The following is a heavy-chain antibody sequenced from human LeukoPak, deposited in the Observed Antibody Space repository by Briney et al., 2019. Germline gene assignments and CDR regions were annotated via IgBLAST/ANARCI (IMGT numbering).Heavy chain of an antibody. V-gene: IGHV4-59*01. J-gene: IGHJ5*02. CDR2: IYYSGST. Sequence: SETLSLTCTVSGGSISSYYWSWIRQPPGKGLEWIGYIYYSGSTNYNPSLKSRVTISVDTSKNQFSLKLSSVTAADTAVYYCARDSWTRFDPWGQGTLVTVSS. D-gene: IGHD1-1*01. CDR1: GGSISSYY. CDR3: ARDSWTRFDP.